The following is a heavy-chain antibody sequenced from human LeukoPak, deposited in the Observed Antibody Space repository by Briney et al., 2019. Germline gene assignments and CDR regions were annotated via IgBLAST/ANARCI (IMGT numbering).Heavy chain of an antibody. Sequence: PSQTLSLTCTVSGGSISSGDYYWSWIRQPPGRGLEWIGYIYYSGSTYYNPSLKSRVTISVDTSKNQFSLKLSSVTAADTAVYYCASMVRGVTFEEPDYWGQGTLVTVSS. J-gene: IGHJ4*02. CDR2: IYYSGST. CDR3: ASMVRGVTFEEPDY. CDR1: GGSISSGDYY. V-gene: IGHV4-30-4*01. D-gene: IGHD3-10*01.